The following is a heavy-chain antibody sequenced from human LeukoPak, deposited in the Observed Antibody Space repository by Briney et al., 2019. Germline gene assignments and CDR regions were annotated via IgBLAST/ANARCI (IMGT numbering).Heavy chain of an antibody. V-gene: IGHV4-34*01. J-gene: IGHJ4*02. CDR1: GGSFSGYY. CDR3: ARGFGPYYDFWSGYFFDY. Sequence: SETLSLTCAVYGGSFSGYYWSWIRQPPGKGLEWIGEINHSGSTNYNPSLKSRVTISVDTSKNQFSLKLSSVTAADTAVYYCARGFGPYYDFWSGYFFDYWGQGTLVTVSS. D-gene: IGHD3-3*01. CDR2: INHSGST.